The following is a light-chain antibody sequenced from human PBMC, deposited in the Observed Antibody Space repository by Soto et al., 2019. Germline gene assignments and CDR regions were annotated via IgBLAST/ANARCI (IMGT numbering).Light chain of an antibody. CDR2: EGT. Sequence: QSALTQPASVSGSPGQSITISCTGTSSDVGSYNLVSWYQQHPGKAPKLMIYEGTKRPSGVSDRFSGSRSGNTASLTISGLQGEDEADYYCCSYASSSTYVFGTGTKVTVL. V-gene: IGLV2-23*01. CDR1: SSDVGSYNL. J-gene: IGLJ1*01. CDR3: CSYASSSTYV.